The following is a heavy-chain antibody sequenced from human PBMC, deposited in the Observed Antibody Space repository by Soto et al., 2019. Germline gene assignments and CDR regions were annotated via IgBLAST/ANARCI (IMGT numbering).Heavy chain of an antibody. D-gene: IGHD6-19*01. CDR2: ISAYNGNT. J-gene: IGHJ6*02. Sequence: QVQLVQSGAEVKKPGASVKVSCKASGYTFISYGISWVRQAPGQGLEWMGWISAYNGNTNYAQKLQGRVTMTTDTXXRXAXXERRRLRSDDTTVYYCARESGIAVAGTTYYYGMDVWGQGNTVTVSS. CDR3: ARESGIAVAGTTYYYGMDV. CDR1: GYTFISYG. V-gene: IGHV1-18*01.